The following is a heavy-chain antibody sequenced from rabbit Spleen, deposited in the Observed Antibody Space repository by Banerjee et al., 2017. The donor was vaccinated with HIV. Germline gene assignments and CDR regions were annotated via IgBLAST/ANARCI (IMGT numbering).Heavy chain of an antibody. J-gene: IGHJ4*01. Sequence: QQQLVESGGGLVKPGGTLTLTCTASGFTVYKYWMSWVRQAPGSGLEWIGIIDGDYSATTYYASWAKGRFTISRSTSLNTVTLQMTSLTAADTATYFCARDLGYFDLWGPGTLVTVS. CDR3: ARDLGYFDL. CDR1: GFTVYKYW. CDR2: IDGDYSATT. V-gene: IGHV1S45*01.